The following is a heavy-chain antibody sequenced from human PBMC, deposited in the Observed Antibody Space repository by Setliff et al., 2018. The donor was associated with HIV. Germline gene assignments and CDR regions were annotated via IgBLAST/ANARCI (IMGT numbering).Heavy chain of an antibody. CDR1: GFTFSSYA. V-gene: IGHV3-30*15. Sequence: GGSLRLSCAASGFTFSSYAMHWVRQAPGKGLEWVAGISYDGAYKYYVGSVKGRFTISRDNYRNTLYLQMSSLRAEDTAVYYCARDWGNSGYLYYFDYWGQGTLVTVSS. CDR2: ISYDGAYK. D-gene: IGHD3-22*01. J-gene: IGHJ4*02. CDR3: ARDWGNSGYLYYFDY.